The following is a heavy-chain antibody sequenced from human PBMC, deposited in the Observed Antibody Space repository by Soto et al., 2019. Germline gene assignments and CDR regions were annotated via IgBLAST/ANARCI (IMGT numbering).Heavy chain of an antibody. CDR3: ARIDSSALGIDY. V-gene: IGHV5-51*01. CDR1: GYSFTNYW. CDR2: IYPGDSDT. J-gene: IGHJ4*02. Sequence: GESLKISCQGSGYSFTNYWIGWVRQMPGKGLEWMGIIYPGDSDTTYSPPFQGQVTISADKSISTAYLQWSSLKASDTAMYYCARIDSSALGIDYWGQGTLVTVSS. D-gene: IGHD3-22*01.